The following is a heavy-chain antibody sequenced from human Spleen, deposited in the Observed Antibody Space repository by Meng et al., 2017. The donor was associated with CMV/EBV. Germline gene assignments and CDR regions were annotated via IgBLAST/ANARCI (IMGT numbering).Heavy chain of an antibody. CDR1: GFTFNNYG. CDR3: ARDLVDGSGSFVPFDY. Sequence: GGSLRLSCAASGFTFNNYGMHWVRQAPGKGLEWVSYISSSGSTIYYADSVKGRFTISRDNAKNSLYLQMNSLRAEDTAVYYCARDLVDGSGSFVPFDYWGQGTLVTVSS. D-gene: IGHD3-10*01. V-gene: IGHV3-48*03. CDR2: ISSSGSTI. J-gene: IGHJ4*02.